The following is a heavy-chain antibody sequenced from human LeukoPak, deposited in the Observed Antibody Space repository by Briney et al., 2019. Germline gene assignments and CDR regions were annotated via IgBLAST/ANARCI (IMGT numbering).Heavy chain of an antibody. CDR3: ARASWQAYYYGSGSNNWFDP. CDR2: IYYSGST. Sequence: PSQTLSLTCTVSGGSISSGGYYWSWIRQHPGKGLEWIGYIYYSGSTYYNPSLKSRVTISIDTSKNQFSLQLSSVTAADTAVHYCARASWQAYYYGSGSNNWFDPWGQGTLVTVSS. D-gene: IGHD3-10*01. J-gene: IGHJ5*02. V-gene: IGHV4-31*03. CDR1: GGSISSGGYY.